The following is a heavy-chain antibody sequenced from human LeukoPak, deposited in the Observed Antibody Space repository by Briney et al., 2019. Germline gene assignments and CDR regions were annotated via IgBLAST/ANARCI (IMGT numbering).Heavy chain of an antibody. CDR1: VGSISSGGYY. V-gene: IGHV4-31*03. CDR2: IYYSGRT. D-gene: IGHD5-12*01. Sequence: SQTLSLNCTVSVGSISSGGYYWSWIRQHPGKGLEWIGYIYYSGRTYYPPSLKNRVTISVATSKNQFSLRLSSVTAVDTAVYYCARGGGGYSWYFDLWGRGTLVTVSS. J-gene: IGHJ2*01. CDR3: ARGGGGYSWYFDL.